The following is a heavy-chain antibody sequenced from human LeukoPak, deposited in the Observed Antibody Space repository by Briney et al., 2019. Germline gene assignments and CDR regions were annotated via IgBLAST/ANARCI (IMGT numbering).Heavy chain of an antibody. CDR3: ATPLAYCRGGSCYDSGHFDY. CDR1: GYPFTRYG. J-gene: IGHJ4*02. V-gene: IGHV1-46*01. CDR2: IDPNHGTA. Sequence: ASVKVSCKASGYPFTRYGIHWVRRAPGERLEWVGVIDPNHGTAAYSQTFQGRVTMTRDMSTNTVYMDLSSLRPEDTAMYYCATPLAYCRGGSCYDSGHFDYWGQGTLVTVSS. D-gene: IGHD2-15*01.